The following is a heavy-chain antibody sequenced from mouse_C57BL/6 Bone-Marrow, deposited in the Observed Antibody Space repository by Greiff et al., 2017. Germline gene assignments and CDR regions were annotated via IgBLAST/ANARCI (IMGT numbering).Heavy chain of an antibody. D-gene: IGHD1-1*01. J-gene: IGHJ3*01. V-gene: IGHV3-6*01. CDR1: GYSITSGSY. CDR3: AVYDYGSISFAY. CDR2: ISYAGSN. Sequence: EVQLQESGPGLVKPSQSLSLTCSVTGYSITSGSYWNWLRQFPGKKLEGMCYISYAGSNNYNPSLKNRISITRDTSKNQFFLKLNSVTTEDTATYYGAVYDYGSISFAYWGQGTLVTVSA.